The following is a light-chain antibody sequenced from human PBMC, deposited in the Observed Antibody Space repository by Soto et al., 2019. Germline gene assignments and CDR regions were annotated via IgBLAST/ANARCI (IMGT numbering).Light chain of an antibody. Sequence: DIQMTQSPSTLSASVGDRVTITCRASQSIGSFLAWYQHQPGKAPNLLIYDASTLESGVPSRFSGTGSGTEFTFSITSLKPEDFGTYYCQQCYMGWTFGQGTKVDFK. V-gene: IGKV1-5*01. J-gene: IGKJ1*01. CDR3: QQCYMGWT. CDR2: DAS. CDR1: QSIGSF.